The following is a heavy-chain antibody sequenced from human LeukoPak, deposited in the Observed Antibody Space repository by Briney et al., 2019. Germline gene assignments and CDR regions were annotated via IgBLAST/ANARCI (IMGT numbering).Heavy chain of an antibody. Sequence: GGSLRLSCAASGFTFNSNAMNWVRQTPEKGLEWVSSISSSGSYIYYADSVKGRFTISRDNAKSSLYLQMNSLRAEDTAVYYCARALRYFDWGYFDHWGQGTLVTVSS. CDR3: ARALRYFDWGYFDH. CDR2: ISSSGSYI. D-gene: IGHD3-9*01. V-gene: IGHV3-21*01. CDR1: GFTFNSNA. J-gene: IGHJ4*02.